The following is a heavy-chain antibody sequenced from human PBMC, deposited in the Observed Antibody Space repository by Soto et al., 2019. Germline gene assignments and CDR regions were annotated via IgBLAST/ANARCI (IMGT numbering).Heavy chain of an antibody. V-gene: IGHV4-59*01. Sequence: SETLSLTCTVSGGSISSYYWSWIRQPPGKGLEWIGYIYYSGSTNYNPSLKSRVTISVDTSKNQFSLKLSSVTAADTAVYYCASFPFSGSYHLDYWGQGTLVTVSS. D-gene: IGHD1-26*01. CDR2: IYYSGST. CDR1: GGSISSYY. J-gene: IGHJ4*02. CDR3: ASFPFSGSYHLDY.